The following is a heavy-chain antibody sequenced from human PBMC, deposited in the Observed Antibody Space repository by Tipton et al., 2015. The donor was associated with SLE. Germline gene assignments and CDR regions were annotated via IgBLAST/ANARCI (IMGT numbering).Heavy chain of an antibody. CDR2: IYYSGST. D-gene: IGHD1-26*01. Sequence: TLSLTCTVSGGSISSSSYYWGWIRQPPGRGLEWIGSIYYSGSTYYNLPLKSRVSLSIDTSKNQFSLNLRSVTAADTAVYYCARGRASVGATSDFFDYWGQGSLVSVSS. V-gene: IGHV4-39*07. J-gene: IGHJ4*02. CDR1: GGSISSSSYY. CDR3: ARGRASVGATSDFFDY.